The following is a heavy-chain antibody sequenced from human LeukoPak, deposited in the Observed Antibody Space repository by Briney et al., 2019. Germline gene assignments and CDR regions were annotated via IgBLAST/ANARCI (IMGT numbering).Heavy chain of an antibody. CDR2: ISAYNGNT. J-gene: IGHJ6*02. D-gene: IGHD3-10*01. CDR1: GYTFTSYG. V-gene: IGHV1-18*01. CDR3: ARGIRWFGELLWDYYYYYGMDV. Sequence: GASVKVSCKASGYTFTSYGISWVRQAPGQGLEWMGWISAYNGNTNYAQKLQGRVTMTTDTSTSTAYMELRSLRSDDTAVYYCARGIRWFGELLWDYYYYYGMDVWGQGTTVSVSS.